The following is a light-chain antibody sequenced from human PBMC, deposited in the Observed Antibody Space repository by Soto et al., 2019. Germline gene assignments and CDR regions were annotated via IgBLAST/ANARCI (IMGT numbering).Light chain of an antibody. CDR1: QSVGTN. Sequence: DIVMTQSPGTLSVSPGERATLSCRASQSVGTNLAWYQQKPGQAPRLLIYGASTRASGIPPRFSGSGSGTDFTLTISSLEPEDFAVYYCQQYGSSAWTFGQGTKVDIK. CDR3: QQYGSSAWT. CDR2: GAS. J-gene: IGKJ1*01. V-gene: IGKV3-15*01.